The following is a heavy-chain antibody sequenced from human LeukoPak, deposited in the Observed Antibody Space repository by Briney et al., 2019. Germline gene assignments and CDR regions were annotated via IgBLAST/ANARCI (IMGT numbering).Heavy chain of an antibody. Sequence: ASVKVSCKASGYTFTSYGISWVRQAPGQGLEWMGWISAYNGNTNYAQKLQGRVTMTTDTSTSTAYMELRSLRSDDTAVYYCARALPNSNSWYLPRFDPWGQGTLVTVSS. CDR3: ARALPNSNSWYLPRFDP. J-gene: IGHJ5*02. D-gene: IGHD6-13*01. CDR1: GYTFTSYG. V-gene: IGHV1-18*01. CDR2: ISAYNGNT.